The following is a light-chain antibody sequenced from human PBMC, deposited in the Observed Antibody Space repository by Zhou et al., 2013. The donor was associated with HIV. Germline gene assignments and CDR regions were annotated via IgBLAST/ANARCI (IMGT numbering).Light chain of an antibody. CDR2: GAS. V-gene: IGKV3-20*01. CDR1: QSASTN. CDR3: QRYGSSSYS. J-gene: IGKJ2*01. Sequence: IVMTQSPATLSVSPGETATLSCRAGQSASTNIAWYQQKPGQTPRLLIYGASSRATGIPDRFSGSGSGTDFTLTINRLEPEDFAVYYCQRYGSSSYSFGQGTKLEIK.